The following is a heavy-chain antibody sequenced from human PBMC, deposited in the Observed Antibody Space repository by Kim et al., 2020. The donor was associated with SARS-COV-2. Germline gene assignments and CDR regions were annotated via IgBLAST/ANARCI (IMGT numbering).Heavy chain of an antibody. D-gene: IGHD2-2*01. CDR3: ARESSRRADY. Sequence: STFYADSVKGRLTISRANSKNTLFLQLNSLRAEDTALYYGARESSRRADYWGQGTLVTVSS. J-gene: IGHJ4*02. CDR2: ST. V-gene: IGHV3-23*01.